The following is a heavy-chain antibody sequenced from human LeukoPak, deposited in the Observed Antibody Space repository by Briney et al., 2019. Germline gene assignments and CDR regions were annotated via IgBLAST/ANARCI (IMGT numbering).Heavy chain of an antibody. CDR1: GFTFSSYA. J-gene: IGHJ4*02. CDR3: ARAKSGDYLDY. Sequence: GRSLRLSCAASGFTFSSYAMHWVRQAPGKGLEWVAVISYDGSNKYYADSVKGRFTISRDNSKNTLYLQMNSLRAEDTAVHYCARAKSGDYLDYWGQGTLVTVSS. V-gene: IGHV3-30-3*01. CDR2: ISYDGSNK. D-gene: IGHD4-17*01.